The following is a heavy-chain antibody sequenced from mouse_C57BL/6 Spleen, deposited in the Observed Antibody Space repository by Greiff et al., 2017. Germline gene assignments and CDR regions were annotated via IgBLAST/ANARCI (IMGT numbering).Heavy chain of an antibody. CDR1: GFTFSNYW. Sequence: EVKLQESGGGLVQPGGSMTLSCVASGFTFSNYWMNWVRQSPEKGLEWVAQISLKSDNYATNYAESVKGRFTISRDDSKSSVYMQMNNLRAEDTGIYYCTIRGSYYYGVDDWGQGTSVTVSS. CDR2: ISLKSDNYAT. J-gene: IGHJ4*01. D-gene: IGHD1-1*01. V-gene: IGHV6-3*01. CDR3: TIRGSYYYGVDD.